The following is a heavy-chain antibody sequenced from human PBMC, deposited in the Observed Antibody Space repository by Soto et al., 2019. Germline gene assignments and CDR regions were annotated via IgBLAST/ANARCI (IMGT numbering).Heavy chain of an antibody. Sequence: TSETLSLTCAVYGGSFSGYYWSWIRQPPGKGLEWIGEINHSGSTNYNPSLKSRVTISVDTSKNQFSLKLSSVTAADTAVYYCARGLKFGFGELLFSPRASYFDYWGQGTLVTVSS. V-gene: IGHV4-34*01. CDR2: INHSGST. CDR3: ARGLKFGFGELLFSPRASYFDY. CDR1: GGSFSGYY. D-gene: IGHD3-10*01. J-gene: IGHJ4*02.